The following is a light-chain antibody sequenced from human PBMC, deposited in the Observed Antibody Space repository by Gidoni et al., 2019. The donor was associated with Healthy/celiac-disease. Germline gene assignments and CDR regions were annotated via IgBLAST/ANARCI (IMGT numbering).Light chain of an antibody. Sequence: DIQMTQSPSSLSASVGDRVTSTCRASQSISSWLAWYQQKPGKAPKLLIYDASSLESGVPSRFSGSGSGTEFTLTISSLQPDDFATYYCQQYNSYPLFXXXTKVEIK. J-gene: IGKJ1*01. CDR2: DAS. CDR1: QSISSW. CDR3: QQYNSYPL. V-gene: IGKV1-5*01.